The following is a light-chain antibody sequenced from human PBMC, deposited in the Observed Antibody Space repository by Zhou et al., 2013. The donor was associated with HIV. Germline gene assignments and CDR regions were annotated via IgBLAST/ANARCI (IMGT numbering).Light chain of an antibody. CDR3: QHRFNWPPYT. CDR1: HTVTSNY. V-gene: IGKV3D-20*02. Sequence: EIVLTQSPGTLSLSPGERATLSCRASHTVTSNYLAWYQHKPGQGPKVLIFGASTRANGIPDRFSGSGSGTEFTLTISRLEPEDSAVYYCQHRFNWPPYTFGQGTKLEIK. J-gene: IGKJ2*01. CDR2: GAS.